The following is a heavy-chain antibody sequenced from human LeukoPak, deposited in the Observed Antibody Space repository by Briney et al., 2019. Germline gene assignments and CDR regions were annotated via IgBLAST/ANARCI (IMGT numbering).Heavy chain of an antibody. J-gene: IGHJ5*02. V-gene: IGHV4-59*12. Sequence: SETLSLTCTVSGGSISSYNWSWIRQPPGKGLEWIGYIYYSGSTNYNPSLKSRVTISVDTSKNQFSLKLSSVTAADTAVYYCARALAAAGPNWFDPWGQGTLVTVSS. CDR3: ARALAAAGPNWFDP. D-gene: IGHD6-13*01. CDR1: GGSISSYN. CDR2: IYYSGST.